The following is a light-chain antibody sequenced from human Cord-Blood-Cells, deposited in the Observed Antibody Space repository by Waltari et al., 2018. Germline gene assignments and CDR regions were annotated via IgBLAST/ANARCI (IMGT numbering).Light chain of an antibody. CDR3: QQYYSFPWT. J-gene: IGKJ1*01. CDR1: QGISSY. Sequence: VIWMTQSPSLLSASTGDRVTISCLMSQGISSYLAWYQQKQGKAPELLIYAASTLQSGVLSRFSGSVSETDFTLTISCLQSEDFATYYCQQYYSFPWTFGQGTKVEIK. V-gene: IGKV1D-8*01. CDR2: AAS.